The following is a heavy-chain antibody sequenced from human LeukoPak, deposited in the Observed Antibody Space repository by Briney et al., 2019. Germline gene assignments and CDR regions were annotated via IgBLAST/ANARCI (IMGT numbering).Heavy chain of an antibody. CDR2: IKSDGSST. V-gene: IGHV3-74*01. CDR1: GFTFSSYW. Sequence: PGGSLRLSCAASGFTFSSYWMHWVRQASGKGLVWVSRIKSDGSSTSYADSVKGRFTISRDNAKNTLYLQMNSLRAEDTAVYYCARDQLYCTGGICYFDYRGQGTLVTVSS. CDR3: ARDQLYCTGGICYFDY. D-gene: IGHD2-8*02. J-gene: IGHJ4*02.